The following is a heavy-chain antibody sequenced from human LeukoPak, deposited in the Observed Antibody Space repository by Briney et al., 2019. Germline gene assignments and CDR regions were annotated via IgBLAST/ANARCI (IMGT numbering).Heavy chain of an antibody. CDR1: GYTFTGYY. Sequence: ASVKVTCKASGYTFTGYYMHWVRHAPGQGLEWMGWINPNSGGTNYAQKFQGSVTMTRDTSISTAYMELSRLITDETAVYYCARGSPNMGLVNWFDPWGQGTLVTVSS. CDR3: ARGSPNMGLVNWFDP. J-gene: IGHJ5*02. D-gene: IGHD3-16*01. V-gene: IGHV1-2*02. CDR2: INPNSGGT.